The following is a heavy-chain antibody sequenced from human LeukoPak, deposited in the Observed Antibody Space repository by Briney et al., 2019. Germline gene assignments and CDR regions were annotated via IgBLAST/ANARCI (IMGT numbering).Heavy chain of an antibody. V-gene: IGHV1-18*04. CDR2: ISAYNGNT. CDR3: AREGSSSFYYYYYYMDV. J-gene: IGHJ6*03. D-gene: IGHD6-13*01. Sequence: ASVKVSCKASGYTFTSYYMHWVRQAPGQGLEWMGWISAYNGNTNYAQKLQGRVTMTTDTSTSTAYMELRSLRSDDTAVYYCAREGSSSFYYYYYYMDVWGKGTTVTVSS. CDR1: GYTFTSYY.